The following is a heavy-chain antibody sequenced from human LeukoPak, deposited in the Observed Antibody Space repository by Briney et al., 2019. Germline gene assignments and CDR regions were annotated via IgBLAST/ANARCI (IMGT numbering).Heavy chain of an antibody. J-gene: IGHJ4*02. CDR1: GGSFISYA. CDR2: IIPIFGRA. V-gene: IGHV1-69*13. CDR3: ARGTGDTGGYYYVY. D-gene: IGHD3-22*01. Sequence: ASVKVSCKASGGSFISYAISWVRQAPGQGLEWMGGIIPIFGRASYAQKFQDRVTITADESTRTAYMELSSLRSEDTAVYYCARGTGDTGGYYYVYWGQGTLVTVSS.